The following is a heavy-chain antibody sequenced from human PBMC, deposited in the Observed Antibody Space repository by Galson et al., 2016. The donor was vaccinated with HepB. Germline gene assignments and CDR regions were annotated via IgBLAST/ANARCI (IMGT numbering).Heavy chain of an antibody. V-gene: IGHV3-30*18. J-gene: IGHJ6*02. CDR3: AKAKRLHYYYYYGMDV. CDR2: ISYDGSNK. Sequence: SLRLSCAASGFTFSSYGMHWVRQAPGKGLEWVAVISYDGSNKYYADAVKGRFTISRDNSKNTLYLQMNSLRAEDTAVYYCAKAKRLHYYYYYGMDVWGQGTTVTVSS. CDR1: GFTFSSYG. D-gene: IGHD2-15*01.